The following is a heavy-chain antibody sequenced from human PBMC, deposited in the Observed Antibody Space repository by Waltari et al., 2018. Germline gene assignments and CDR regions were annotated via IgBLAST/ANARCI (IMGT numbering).Heavy chain of an antibody. D-gene: IGHD2-2*01. CDR2: IYYSGRT. Sequence: QLQLQESGPGLVKPSETLSLTCTVSGGSISSSSYYWGWIRQPPGKGLEWIGSIYYSGRTYYNPALKSRVTISVDTSKNKFSLKLSSVTAADTAVYYCARVSRPEYCSSTSCPTDDWGQGTLVTVSS. V-gene: IGHV4-39*07. CDR1: GGSISSSSYY. CDR3: ARVSRPEYCSSTSCPTDD. J-gene: IGHJ4*02.